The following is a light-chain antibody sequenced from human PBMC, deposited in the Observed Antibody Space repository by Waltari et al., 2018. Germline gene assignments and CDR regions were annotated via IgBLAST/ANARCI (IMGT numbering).Light chain of an antibody. CDR2: STS. V-gene: IGKV1-5*03. CDR3: QQYNTYSTYT. J-gene: IGKJ2*01. CDR1: QSIRTW. Sequence: DLQMTQSPSILSASVGDRVTITCRASQSIRTWLAWYPQKPGKAPKLLLYSTSNLETGVPSRFSGSGSGTEFSLTISSLQPDDFATYYCQQYNTYSTYTFGQGTKLEIK.